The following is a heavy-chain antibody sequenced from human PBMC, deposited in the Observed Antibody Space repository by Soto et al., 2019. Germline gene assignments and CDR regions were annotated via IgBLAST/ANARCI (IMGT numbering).Heavy chain of an antibody. CDR3: ARDYSGYDFLNYYYYMDV. D-gene: IGHD5-12*01. J-gene: IGHJ6*03. CDR1: GFTFSSYS. Sequence: GGSLRLSCAASGFTFSSYSMNWVRQAPGKGLEWVSSISSSSSYIYYADSVKGRFTISRDNAKNSLYLQMNSLRAEDTAVYYCARDYSGYDFLNYYYYMDVWGKGTTVTVSS. CDR2: ISSSSSYI. V-gene: IGHV3-21*01.